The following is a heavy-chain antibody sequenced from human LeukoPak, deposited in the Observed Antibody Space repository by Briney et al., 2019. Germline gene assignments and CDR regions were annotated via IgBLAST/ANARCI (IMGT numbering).Heavy chain of an antibody. D-gene: IGHD1-1*01. CDR2: ISGSGGST. Sequence: GGSLRPSCAASGFNFSSYAMSWVRQAPGKGLEWVSAISGSGGSTYCADSVKGRFTISRDNSKNTLYLQMNSLRAEDTAVYYCAKKGERTTGKLTWFDPWGQGTLVTVSS. CDR3: AKKGERTTGKLTWFDP. V-gene: IGHV3-23*01. CDR1: GFNFSSYA. J-gene: IGHJ5*02.